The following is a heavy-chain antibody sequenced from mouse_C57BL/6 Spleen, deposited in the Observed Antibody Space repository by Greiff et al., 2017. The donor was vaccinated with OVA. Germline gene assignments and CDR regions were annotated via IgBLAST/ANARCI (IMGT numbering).Heavy chain of an antibody. CDR3: ARDGTVVATDWYFDV. CDR1: GYTFTSYW. Sequence: QVQLQQPGAELVKPGASVKLSCKASGYTFTSYWMHWVKQRPGRGLEWIGRIDPNSGGTKYNEKFKSKATLTVDKPSSTAYMQLSSLTSEDSAVYYGARDGTVVATDWYFDVWGTGTTVTVSS. D-gene: IGHD1-1*01. J-gene: IGHJ1*03. V-gene: IGHV1-72*01. CDR2: IDPNSGGT.